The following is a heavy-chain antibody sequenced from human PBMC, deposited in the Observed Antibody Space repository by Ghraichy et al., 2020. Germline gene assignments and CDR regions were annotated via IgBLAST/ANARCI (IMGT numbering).Heavy chain of an antibody. CDR1: GFTFSSYT. V-gene: IGHV3-21*01. CDR3: TRDASLPGYSYGRPLYGMDV. Sequence: GGSLRLSCAASGFTFSSYTMNWVRQAPGKGLEWVSSIGSSSRYRYYADSLKGRFAISRDNAKNSLYLQVNSLRAEDTAVYYCTRDASLPGYSYGRPLYGMDVWGQGTTVTVSS. D-gene: IGHD5-18*01. CDR2: IGSSSRYR. J-gene: IGHJ6*02.